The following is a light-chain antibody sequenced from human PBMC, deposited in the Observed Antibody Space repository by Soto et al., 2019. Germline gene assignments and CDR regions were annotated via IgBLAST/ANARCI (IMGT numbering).Light chain of an antibody. J-gene: IGLJ2*01. V-gene: IGLV2-11*01. CDR1: SSDVGKYNS. Sequence: QSALTQPRSVSGSPGQSVTISCTGTSSDVGKYNSVSWYQQHPRKAPKLMISDVSKRPSGVPDRFSGSKSGNTASLTISGLQAEDEADYYCCSYAGTYSFVFGGGTKLTVL. CDR2: DVS. CDR3: CSYAGTYSFV.